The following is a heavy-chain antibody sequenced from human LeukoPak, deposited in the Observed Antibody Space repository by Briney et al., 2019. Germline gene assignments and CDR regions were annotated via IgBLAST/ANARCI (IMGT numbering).Heavy chain of an antibody. Sequence: ASVKVSCKASGYSFTGYYMHWVRQAPGQGLEWMGWINPNSGGTSYAQKFQGRVTMTRDTSISTAYMELSRLRSDDTAVYYCARDLIEFYGDYVGWYFDLWGRGTLVTVSS. CDR2: INPNSGGT. J-gene: IGHJ2*01. V-gene: IGHV1-2*02. CDR3: ARDLIEFYGDYVGWYFDL. D-gene: IGHD4-17*01. CDR1: GYSFTGYY.